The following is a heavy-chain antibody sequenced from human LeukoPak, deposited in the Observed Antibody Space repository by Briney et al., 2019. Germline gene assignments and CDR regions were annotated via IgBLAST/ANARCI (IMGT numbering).Heavy chain of an antibody. J-gene: IGHJ4*02. Sequence: PSETLSLICTVSGGSISSYYWSWIRQPPGKGLEWIGYIYYSGSTNYNPSLKSRVTISVDTSKNQFSLKLSSVTAADTAVYYCASLPRYCSGGSCYSYFDCWAQGTLVTVSS. V-gene: IGHV4-59*01. CDR3: ASLPRYCSGGSCYSYFDC. D-gene: IGHD2-15*01. CDR1: GGSISSYY. CDR2: IYYSGST.